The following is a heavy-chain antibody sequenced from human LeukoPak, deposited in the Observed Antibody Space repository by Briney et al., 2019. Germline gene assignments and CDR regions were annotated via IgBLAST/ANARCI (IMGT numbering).Heavy chain of an antibody. CDR3: AKLIGYYGSGTHFDY. CDR2: IRYDGRNK. Sequence: PGGSLRLSCAASGFIFSSYGMHWVRQAPGKGLEWVAFIRYDGRNKYYADSVKGRFTISRDNSKNTLYPQMNSLRAEDTAVYYCAKLIGYYGSGTHFDYWGQGTLVTVSS. V-gene: IGHV3-30*02. CDR1: GFIFSSYG. D-gene: IGHD3-10*01. J-gene: IGHJ4*02.